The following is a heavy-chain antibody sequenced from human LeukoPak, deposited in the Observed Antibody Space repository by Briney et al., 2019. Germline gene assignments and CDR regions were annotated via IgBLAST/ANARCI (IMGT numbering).Heavy chain of an antibody. CDR1: GFTVSSYA. D-gene: IGHD6-13*01. CDR2: ISGSGGST. V-gene: IGHV3-23*01. Sequence: PGGSLRLFCAASGFTVSSYAMSSVRQAPREGLEWVSAISGSGGSTYYAASVKGRFTISRDNSNNTLYLQMTSLRAEDTAVYYCTKATSSSWYAGMCDYWGQGTLVTVSS. J-gene: IGHJ4*02. CDR3: TKATSSSWYAGMCDY.